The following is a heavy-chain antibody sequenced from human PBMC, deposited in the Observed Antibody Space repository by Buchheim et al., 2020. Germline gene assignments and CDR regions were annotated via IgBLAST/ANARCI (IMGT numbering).Heavy chain of an antibody. CDR1: GFTFSDFW. CDR2: INQRGTEK. D-gene: IGHD2-15*01. V-gene: IGHV3-7*01. J-gene: IGHJ4*02. Sequence: EVQLVESGGGLVQPGGSLRLSCAASGFTFSDFWMNWVRQAPGKGLEWVASINQRGTEKYYVDSVKGRFTVSRDNGKNSLYLQMNNLRAEGTAVYYCARDGVAEGLYFDYWGQGTL. CDR3: ARDGVAEGLYFDY.